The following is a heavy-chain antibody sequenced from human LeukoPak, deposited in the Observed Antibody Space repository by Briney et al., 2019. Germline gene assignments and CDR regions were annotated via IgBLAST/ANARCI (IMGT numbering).Heavy chain of an antibody. CDR3: ARGTHISLVRGALDY. CDR1: GFTFSTYE. D-gene: IGHD3-10*01. V-gene: IGHV3-48*03. Sequence: PGGSLRPSCAASGFTFSTYEMNWVRQAPGKGLEWVSYISSSGSTIYYADSVKGRFTISRDNAKNSLHLQMNSLRAEDTAIYFCARGTHISLVRGALDYWGQGMLVTVSS. J-gene: IGHJ4*02. CDR2: ISSSGSTI.